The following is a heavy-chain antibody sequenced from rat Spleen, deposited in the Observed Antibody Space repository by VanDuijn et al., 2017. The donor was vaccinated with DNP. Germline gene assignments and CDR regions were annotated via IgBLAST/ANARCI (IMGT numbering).Heavy chain of an antibody. J-gene: IGHJ2*01. D-gene: IGHD4-1*01. CDR1: GFTFSDYN. Sequence: EVQLVESGGGLVQPGNSLKLSCTASGFTFSDYNMAWVRQAPKKGLEWVATISTSGGSTYYRDSVKGRFTISRDNAKSTLYLQMNSLRSEDTATYYCARLPSGYWGQGVMVTVSS. CDR2: ISTSGGST. CDR3: ARLPSGY. V-gene: IGHV5S23*01.